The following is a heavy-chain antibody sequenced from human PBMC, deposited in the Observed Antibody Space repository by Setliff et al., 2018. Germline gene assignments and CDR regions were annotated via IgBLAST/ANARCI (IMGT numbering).Heavy chain of an antibody. V-gene: IGHV1-18*01. CDR1: GYTFTDYI. Sequence: ASVKVSCKASGYTFTDYIINWVRQAPGQGLEWVGWISPHTGKTYFAQKLQGRVTMTTDTSAETAYMELRSLRSDDTAVYYCLRLVRYCTKIACQATSGDEVWGLGTLVTVSS. CDR2: ISPHTGKT. D-gene: IGHD2-8*01. J-gene: IGHJ4*02. CDR3: LRLVRYCTKIACQATSGDEV.